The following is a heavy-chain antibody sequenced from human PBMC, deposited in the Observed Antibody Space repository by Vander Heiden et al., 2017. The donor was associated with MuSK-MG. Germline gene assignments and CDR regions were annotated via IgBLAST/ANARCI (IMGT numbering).Heavy chain of an antibody. V-gene: IGHV3-30*02. CDR3: AKSGRDGYNPFDY. Sequence: QVQLVESGGGVVQPGGSLRLSCAASGFTFRSYGMTWVRQAPGKGLEWVAFIRYDGSNKYYADSVKGRFTISRDNSKNTLYLQMNSLRAEDTAVYYCAKSGRDGYNPFDYWGQGTLVTVSS. D-gene: IGHD5-12*01. CDR2: IRYDGSNK. CDR1: GFTFRSYG. J-gene: IGHJ4*02.